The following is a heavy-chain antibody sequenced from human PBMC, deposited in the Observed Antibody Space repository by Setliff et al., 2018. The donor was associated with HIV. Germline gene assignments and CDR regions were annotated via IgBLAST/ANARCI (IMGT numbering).Heavy chain of an antibody. CDR3: ARYSPRGYTLTGPY. CDR2: IYYSGST. D-gene: IGHD6-25*01. Sequence: NPSETLSLTCTVSGGSVSSGSYYWSWIRQPPGKGLEWIGYIYYSGSTKHNPSLKSRVTISFDTSKNQFSLKLTSVTAADTAVYYCARYSPRGYTLTGPYWGQGTLVTVSS. J-gene: IGHJ4*02. V-gene: IGHV4-61*01. CDR1: GGSVSSGSYY.